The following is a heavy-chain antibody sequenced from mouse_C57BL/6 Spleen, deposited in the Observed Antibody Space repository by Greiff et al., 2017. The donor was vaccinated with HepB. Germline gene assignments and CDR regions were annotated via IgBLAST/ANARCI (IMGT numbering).Heavy chain of an antibody. CDR1: GYAFSSSW. CDR3: ARSDYDSTFAY. Sequence: VKLMESGPELVKPGASVKISCKASGYAFSSSWMNWVKQRPGKGLEWIGRIYPGDGDTNYNGKFKGKATLTADKSSSTAYMQLSSLTSEDSAVYFCARSDYDSTFAYWGQGTLVTVSA. J-gene: IGHJ3*01. V-gene: IGHV1-82*01. CDR2: IYPGDGDT. D-gene: IGHD2-4*01.